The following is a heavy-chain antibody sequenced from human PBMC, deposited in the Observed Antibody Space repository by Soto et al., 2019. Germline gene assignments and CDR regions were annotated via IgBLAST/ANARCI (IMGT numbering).Heavy chain of an antibody. D-gene: IGHD4-4*01. J-gene: IGHJ6*02. V-gene: IGHV3-48*03. Sequence: GGSLRLSCAVSGFTFSNYEMNWVRQAPGKGLEWVSYIGTSGRTIYYADSVRGRFTISRDNAKNSLYLQMNSLRAEDTAVYYCARDPAIYSGKFDYGLDVWGQGTTVTVSS. CDR3: ARDPAIYSGKFDYGLDV. CDR1: GFTFSNYE. CDR2: IGTSGRTI.